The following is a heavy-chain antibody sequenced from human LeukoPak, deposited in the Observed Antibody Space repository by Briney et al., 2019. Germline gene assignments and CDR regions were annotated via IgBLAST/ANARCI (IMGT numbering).Heavy chain of an antibody. Sequence: SETLSLTCTVSGGSISSYYWICIRQPPGKGLEWIGYIYYSGSTNYNPSLKSRVTISVDTSKNQFSLKLSSVTAADTAVSYCARTYYDFWSGYSYFDYWGQGTLVTVSS. D-gene: IGHD3-3*01. CDR2: IYYSGST. J-gene: IGHJ4*02. CDR3: ARTYYDFWSGYSYFDY. CDR1: GGSISSYY. V-gene: IGHV4-59*08.